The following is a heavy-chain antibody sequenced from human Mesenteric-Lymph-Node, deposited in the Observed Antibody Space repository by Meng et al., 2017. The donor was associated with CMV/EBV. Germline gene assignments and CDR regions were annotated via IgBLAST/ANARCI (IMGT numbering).Heavy chain of an antibody. CDR1: GGTFSRYA. Sequence: SCKASGGTFSRYAISWVRQAPGQGLEWMGRIIPILGIANYAQKFQGRVTITADKSTSTAYMELSSLRSEDTAVYYCARVGSGSFIDYWGQGTLVTVSS. V-gene: IGHV1-69*04. D-gene: IGHD1-26*01. CDR3: ARVGSGSFIDY. J-gene: IGHJ4*02. CDR2: IIPILGIA.